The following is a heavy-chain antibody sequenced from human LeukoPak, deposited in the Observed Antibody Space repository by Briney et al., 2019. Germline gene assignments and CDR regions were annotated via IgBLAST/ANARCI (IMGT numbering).Heavy chain of an antibody. D-gene: IGHD5-18*01. Sequence: GGSLRLSCAASGFTFSSYEMNWGRQAAGKGLKWVSYISSSGSTIYYADPVKGRFTISRDNAKNSLYLQMNSLRAEDTAVYYCARDAAYGYDRFDYWGQGTQVTVSS. V-gene: IGHV3-48*03. CDR1: GFTFSSYE. CDR2: ISSSGSTI. J-gene: IGHJ4*02. CDR3: ARDAAYGYDRFDY.